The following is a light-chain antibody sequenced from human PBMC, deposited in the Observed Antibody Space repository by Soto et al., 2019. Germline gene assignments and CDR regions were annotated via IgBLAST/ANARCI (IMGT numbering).Light chain of an antibody. CDR3: QHYNSYSEA. CDR1: QRITNY. Sequence: DIPMTQSPSSLSASVGDGVTIPFRASQRITNYLNWYQQKPGKAPKLLIYKASTLKSGVPSRFSGSGSGTEFTLTISSLQPDDFATYYCQHYNSYSEAFGQGTKVDIK. J-gene: IGKJ1*01. CDR2: KAS. V-gene: IGKV1-5*03.